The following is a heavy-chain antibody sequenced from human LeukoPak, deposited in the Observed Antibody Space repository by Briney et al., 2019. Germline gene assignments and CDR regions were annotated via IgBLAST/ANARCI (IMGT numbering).Heavy chain of an antibody. D-gene: IGHD3-16*01. CDR1: GYTFTGYY. CDR3: GGGFIGGGGDY. V-gene: IGHV1-2*02. J-gene: IGHJ4*02. CDR2: INPNSGDT. Sequence: VASVKVSCKASGYTFTGYYMHWVRQAPGQGLEWMGWINPNSGDTNYAQKFQGRVTMTTDTSISTAYMELSGLISDDTAVYFCGGGFIGGGGDYWGQGTLVTVSS.